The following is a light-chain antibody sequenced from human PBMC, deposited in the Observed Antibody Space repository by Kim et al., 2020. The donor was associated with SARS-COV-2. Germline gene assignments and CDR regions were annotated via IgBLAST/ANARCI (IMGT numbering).Light chain of an antibody. CDR3: QQYYNYPPT. CDR2: AAS. V-gene: IGKV1-8*01. Sequence: AIRMTQSPSSFSASTGDRVTITCRASQDISNYLAWYQQKPGKAPDLLIYAASTLQRGVPSRFSGSGSGTDFTLTISCLQSEDFATYYCQQYYNYPPTFGQGTKVDIK. J-gene: IGKJ1*01. CDR1: QDISNY.